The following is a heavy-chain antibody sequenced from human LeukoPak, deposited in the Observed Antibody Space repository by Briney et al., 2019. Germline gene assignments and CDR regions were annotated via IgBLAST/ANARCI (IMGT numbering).Heavy chain of an antibody. D-gene: IGHD3-3*01. Sequence: GGSLRLSCAASGFTFSSYGMHWVRQAPGKGLEWVANIKQDGSEKYYVDSVKGRFTISRDNAMNSLYLQMNSLRAEDTAVYYCASQTYYDFWSGYYYYCMDVWGKGTTVTVSS. CDR2: IKQDGSEK. CDR1: GFTFSSYG. V-gene: IGHV3-7*01. CDR3: ASQTYYDFWSGYYYYCMDV. J-gene: IGHJ6*03.